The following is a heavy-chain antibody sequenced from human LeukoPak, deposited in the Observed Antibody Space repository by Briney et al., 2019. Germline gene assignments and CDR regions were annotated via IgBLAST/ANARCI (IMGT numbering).Heavy chain of an antibody. CDR3: ARHAPIQLWFGALHYYGMDV. D-gene: IGHD5-18*01. J-gene: IGHJ6*02. CDR1: GGSISSYY. Sequence: SETLSLTCTVSGGSISSYYWSWIRQPPGKGLGWIGYIYYSGSTNYNPSLKSRVTISVDTSKNQFSLKLSSVTAADTAVYYCARHAPIQLWFGALHYYGMDVWGQGTTVTVSS. CDR2: IYYSGST. V-gene: IGHV4-59*08.